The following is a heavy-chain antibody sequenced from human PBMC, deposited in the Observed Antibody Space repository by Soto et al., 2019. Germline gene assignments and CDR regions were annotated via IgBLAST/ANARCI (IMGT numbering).Heavy chain of an antibody. CDR2: AHHSGRT. J-gene: IGHJ4*02. CDR1: GDSMSSSNW. Sequence: QVQLQESGPGLLKPSGTLSLTCSVSGDSMSSSNWWNWVRQPPGKGLEWIGEAHHSGRTNYNPSLKSRVTRSVDTSQKLFSLKLASVTAADTAVYYCVTSEATALDYWGQGTLVTVSS. CDR3: VTSEATALDY. V-gene: IGHV4-4*02.